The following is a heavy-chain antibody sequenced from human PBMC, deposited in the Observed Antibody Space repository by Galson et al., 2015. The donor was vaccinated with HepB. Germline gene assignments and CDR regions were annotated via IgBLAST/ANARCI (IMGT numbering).Heavy chain of an antibody. CDR3: AGGGLVRGALGWIDP. CDR2: TYYRSKWYI. CDR1: GDSVSSYSAG. J-gene: IGHJ5*02. D-gene: IGHD3-16*02. V-gene: IGHV6-1*01. Sequence: CAISGDSVSSYSAGWNWIRQPPSRGLEWLGRTYYRSKWYIDYAVSVNGRISITPDTSRNQFSLQLSSVTPEDTAIYYCAGGGLVRGALGWIDPWGPGILVTVSS.